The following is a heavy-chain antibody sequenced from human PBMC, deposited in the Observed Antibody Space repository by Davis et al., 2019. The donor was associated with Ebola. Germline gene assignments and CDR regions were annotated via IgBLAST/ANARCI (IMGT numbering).Heavy chain of an antibody. Sequence: SETLSLTCNVSGGSISSSSYYWGWIRQPPGKGLEWIGSIYYSGSTYYNPSLKSRVTISVDTSKNQFSLKLSSVTAADTAVYYCARAARLADYWGQGTLVTVSS. D-gene: IGHD6-19*01. CDR2: IYYSGST. V-gene: IGHV4-39*01. CDR3: ARAARLADY. CDR1: GGSISSSSYY. J-gene: IGHJ4*02.